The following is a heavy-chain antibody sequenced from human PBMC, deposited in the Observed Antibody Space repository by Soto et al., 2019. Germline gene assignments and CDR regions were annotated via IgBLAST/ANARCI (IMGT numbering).Heavy chain of an antibody. J-gene: IGHJ5*01. CDR3: ARQTTYSSSWFDY. CDR1: GGSISSYY. D-gene: IGHD2-2*01. V-gene: IGHV4-4*07. Sequence: QVQLQESGPGLVKPSETLSLTCTVSGGSISSYYWTWIRQPAGKGLEWIGRIYTSGSTNYNPSLKSRVTLSVDTSKNQFSLKLSSVTAADTALYYCARQTTYSSSWFDYWGHGTLVTVSS. CDR2: IYTSGST.